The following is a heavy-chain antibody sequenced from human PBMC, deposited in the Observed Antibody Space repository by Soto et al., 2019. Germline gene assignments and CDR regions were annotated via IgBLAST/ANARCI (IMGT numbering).Heavy chain of an antibody. CDR2: ISGSGGST. Sequence: PGGSLRLSCAASGFTFSSYAISWVRQAPGKGLEWVSAISGSGGSTYYADSVKGRFTISRDNSKNTLYLQMNSLRAGDSAKYYCAKEGTSGLYYFDYWGPGTLVTVSS. CDR3: AKEGTSGLYYFDY. CDR1: GFTFSSYA. D-gene: IGHD6-19*01. J-gene: IGHJ4*02. V-gene: IGHV3-23*01.